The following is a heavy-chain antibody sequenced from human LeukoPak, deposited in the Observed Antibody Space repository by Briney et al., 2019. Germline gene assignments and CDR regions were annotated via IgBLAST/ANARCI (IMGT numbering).Heavy chain of an antibody. Sequence: PGRSLTLSCAASGFTLDDYAMHWVRQAPGKGLEWVSGISWNSGSIGYADSVKGRFSISRDNAKNSLNLQMNNLRTEDTALYYCAKDLGKLVRKIDYWGQGTLVTVSS. CDR3: AKDLGKLVRKIDY. J-gene: IGHJ4*02. CDR1: GFTLDDYA. V-gene: IGHV3-9*01. D-gene: IGHD6-6*01. CDR2: ISWNSGSI.